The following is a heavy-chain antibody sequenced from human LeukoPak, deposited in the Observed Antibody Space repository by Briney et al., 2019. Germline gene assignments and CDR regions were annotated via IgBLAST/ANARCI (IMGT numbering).Heavy chain of an antibody. V-gene: IGHV3-48*03. D-gene: IGHD3-22*01. CDR3: ARARYYYDSSGYWGPYYYYYGMDV. CDR1: GITVSSYE. Sequence: PGRSLILSCADSGITVSSYEMDCVRHPPRKGMEWVSYISSSGSTIYYADSVKGRFTISRDNAKNSLYLQMNSLRAEDTAVYYCARARYYYDSSGYWGPYYYYYGMDVWGQGTTVTVSS. CDR2: ISSSGSTI. J-gene: IGHJ6*02.